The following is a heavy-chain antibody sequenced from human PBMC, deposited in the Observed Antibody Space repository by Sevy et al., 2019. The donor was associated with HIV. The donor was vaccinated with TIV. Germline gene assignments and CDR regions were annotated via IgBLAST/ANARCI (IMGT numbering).Heavy chain of an antibody. CDR2: ITTTGDT. CDR3: ARESLYGSSGRDAFDI. Sequence: GSLRLSCAASGFTFSNYDMHWVRQATGKGLEWVSLITTTGDTYYPGSVKGRFTISRENAKNSLYLQMNSLRAGDTAVYYCARESLYGSSGRDAFDIWGQRTMVTVSS. J-gene: IGHJ3*02. V-gene: IGHV3-13*01. D-gene: IGHD3-22*01. CDR1: GFTFSNYD.